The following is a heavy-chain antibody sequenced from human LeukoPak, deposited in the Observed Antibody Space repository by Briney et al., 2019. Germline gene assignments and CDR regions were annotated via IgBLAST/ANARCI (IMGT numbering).Heavy chain of an antibody. CDR1: GGSISSTTYY. V-gene: IGHV4-39*02. CDR2: IYYSGST. Sequence: TSETLSLTCTVSGGSISSTTYYWDWIRQPPGKGLEWIGTIYYSGSTYYNPSLKSRVTISVDTSKNEFSLNLSSVTAADTAVYYCAREHMGRHGDSEPRDYWGQGTLVTVSS. CDR3: AREHMGRHGDSEPRDY. J-gene: IGHJ4*02. D-gene: IGHD4-17*01.